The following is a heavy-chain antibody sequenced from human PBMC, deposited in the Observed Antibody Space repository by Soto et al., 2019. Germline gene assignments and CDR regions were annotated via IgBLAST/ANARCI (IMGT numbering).Heavy chain of an antibody. Sequence: GGSLRLSCAASGFTFSSYAMSWVRQAPGKGLEWVSAISGSGGSTYYADSVKGRFTISRDNSKNTLYLQMNSLRAEDTAVYYCARGSTDSYPGSRIFDFWGRGTLVTVSS. CDR3: ARGSTDSYPGSRIFDF. J-gene: IGHJ4*02. D-gene: IGHD3-10*01. V-gene: IGHV3-23*01. CDR2: ISGSGGST. CDR1: GFTFSSYA.